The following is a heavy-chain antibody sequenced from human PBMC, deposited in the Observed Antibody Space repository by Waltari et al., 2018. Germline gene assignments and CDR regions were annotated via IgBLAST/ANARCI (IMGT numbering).Heavy chain of an antibody. Sequence: QVQLVQSGAEVKKPGASVKVSCKASGYTFTSYDINWVRQATGQGLEWMGWMNPNSGNTGYAQKFQGRVTMTRNTSISTAYMELSSLRSEDTAVYYCARGVEQPLYYYYGMDVWGQGTTVTVSS. CDR2: MNPNSGNT. V-gene: IGHV1-8*01. J-gene: IGHJ6*02. CDR3: ARGVEQPLYYYYGMDV. CDR1: GYTFTSYD. D-gene: IGHD6-13*01.